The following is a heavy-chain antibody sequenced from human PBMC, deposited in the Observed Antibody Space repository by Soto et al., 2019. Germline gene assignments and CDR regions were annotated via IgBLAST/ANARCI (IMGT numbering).Heavy chain of an antibody. CDR1: GYAFTTYG. Sequence: QVHLVQSGAEVKKPGASVKVSCKGSGYAFTTYGITWVRQAPGQGLEWMGWISAHNGNTNYAQKLQGRVTVTRDTYTRPAYTELRSLRFDDTAVFFSARGRYGDYWGQGALVTVSS. D-gene: IGHD1-1*01. CDR3: ARGRYGDY. CDR2: ISAHNGNT. V-gene: IGHV1-18*01. J-gene: IGHJ4*02.